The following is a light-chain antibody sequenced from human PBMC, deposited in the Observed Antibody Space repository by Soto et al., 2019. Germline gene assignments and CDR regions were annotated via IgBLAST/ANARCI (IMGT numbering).Light chain of an antibody. Sequence: DIVLTQTPLSSPVTLGQPASISCRSSQSLVHSDGNTYFNWLQQRPGQPPRPLIYQISKRFPGVPDRFSGGGSGTDFTLISSRGEAEDVGVYYCMQATQAYTFGQGTKLEIK. J-gene: IGKJ2*01. V-gene: IGKV2-24*01. CDR2: QIS. CDR3: MQATQAYT. CDR1: QSLVHSDGNTY.